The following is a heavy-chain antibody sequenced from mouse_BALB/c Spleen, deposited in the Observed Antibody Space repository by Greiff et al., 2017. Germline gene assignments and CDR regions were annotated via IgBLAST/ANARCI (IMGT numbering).Heavy chain of an antibody. Sequence: VQLQQSGPSLVQPSPSLSITCTVSGFSLTSYGVHWVRQSPGKGLEWLGVIWRGGSTDYNAAFMSRLSITKDNSKSQVFFKMNSLQADDTAIYYGAKKGDYDDGAWFAYWGQGTLVTVSA. J-gene: IGHJ3*01. V-gene: IGHV2-5-1*01. D-gene: IGHD2-4*01. CDR3: AKKGDYDDGAWFAY. CDR2: IWRGGST. CDR1: GFSLTSYG.